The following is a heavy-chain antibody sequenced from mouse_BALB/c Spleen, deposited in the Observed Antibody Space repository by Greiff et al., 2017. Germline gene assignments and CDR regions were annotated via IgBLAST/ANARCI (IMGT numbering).Heavy chain of an antibody. CDR2: ISDGGSYT. CDR3: ARARYGENAMDY. J-gene: IGHJ4*01. D-gene: IGHD2-14*01. CDR1: GFTFSDYY. Sequence: EVQVVESGGGLVKPGGSLKLSCAASGFTFSDYYMYWVRQTPEKRLEWVATISDGGSYTYYPDSVKGRFTISRDNAKNNLYLQMSSLKSEDTAMYYCARARYGENAMDYWGQGTSVTVSS. V-gene: IGHV5-4*02.